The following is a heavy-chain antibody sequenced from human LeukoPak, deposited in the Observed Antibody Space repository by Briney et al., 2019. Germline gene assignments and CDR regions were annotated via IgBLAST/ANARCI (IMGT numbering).Heavy chain of an antibody. CDR2: INHSGST. Sequence: PSETLSLTCAVYGGSFSGYYWSWIRQPPGKGLEWFGEINHSGSTNYNPSLKSRVTISVDTSKNQFSLKLSSVTAADTAVYYCARGLYYYDSSGYSDDAFDIWGQGTMVTVSS. CDR1: GGSFSGYY. V-gene: IGHV4-34*01. CDR3: ARGLYYYDSSGYSDDAFDI. J-gene: IGHJ3*02. D-gene: IGHD3-22*01.